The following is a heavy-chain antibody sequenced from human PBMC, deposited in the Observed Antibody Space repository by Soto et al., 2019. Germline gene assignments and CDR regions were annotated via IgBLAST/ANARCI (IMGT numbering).Heavy chain of an antibody. D-gene: IGHD3-10*01. CDR1: GFTFSSYS. CDR2: ISSSSSTI. J-gene: IGHJ3*02. Sequence: GGSLRLSCAASGFTFSSYSMNWVRQAPGKGLEWVSYISSSSSTIYYADSVKGRFTISRDNAKNSLYLQMNSLRAEDTAVYYCARDPDYYGSVCYSTQDGVDNCVHGTMAT. V-gene: IGHV3-48*01. CDR3: ARDPDYYGSVCYSTQDGVDN.